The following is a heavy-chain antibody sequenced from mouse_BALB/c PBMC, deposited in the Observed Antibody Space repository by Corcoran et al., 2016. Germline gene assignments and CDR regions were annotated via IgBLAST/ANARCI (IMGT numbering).Heavy chain of an antibody. J-gene: IGHJ4*01. D-gene: IGHD2-1*01. CDR3: ARRNGNYDYAMDY. CDR2: IWWDDEK. CDR1: GFSLRTSGMG. V-gene: IGHV8-12*01. Sequence: QVTLQESGPGILKPSQTLRLTCSFSGFSLRTSGMGVGWIRQPSGEGLEWLAHIWWDDEKHYNPSLKSQLTISKDISRNQVFLKITSVDTADSATYYCARRNGNYDYAMDYWGQGTSVTVSS.